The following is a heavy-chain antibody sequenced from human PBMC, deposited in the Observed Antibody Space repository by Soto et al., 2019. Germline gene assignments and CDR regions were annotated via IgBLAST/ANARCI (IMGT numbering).Heavy chain of an antibody. J-gene: IGHJ4*02. CDR2: IYYSGSV. CDR3: ARLPDIVVVPAATNLDY. D-gene: IGHD2-2*01. CDR1: GGAISGSSYY. Sequence: SETLSLTGSVSGGAISGSSYYWGWIRQPPGWGLECIGSIYYSGSVYYNPALKSRVTISVDTSTYQFSLKLSSVTAADTAVYYCARLPDIVVVPAATNLDYWGQGAVVTVFS. V-gene: IGHV4-39*01.